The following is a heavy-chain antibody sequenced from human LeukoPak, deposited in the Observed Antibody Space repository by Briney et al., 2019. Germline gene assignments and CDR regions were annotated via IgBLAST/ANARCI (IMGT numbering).Heavy chain of an antibody. V-gene: IGHV3-21*04. CDR1: GFSISSSA. J-gene: IGHJ4*02. Sequence: GGSLRLSCAASGFSISSSAMNWVRQAPGKGLEWVSSINNVASHIYYAGSVRGRFTISRDNAKNSLYLQMNSLRAEDTALYHCARARGDYVLDFDYWGQGTLVTVSS. D-gene: IGHD4-17*01. CDR3: ARARGDYVLDFDY. CDR2: INNVASHI.